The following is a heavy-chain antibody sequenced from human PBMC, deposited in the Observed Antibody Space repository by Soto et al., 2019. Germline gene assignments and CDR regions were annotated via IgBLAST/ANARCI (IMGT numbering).Heavy chain of an antibody. V-gene: IGHV3-33*01. Sequence: QVQLVESGGGVVQSGRSPRLSCAASGFTFSSFGMHWVRQAPGKGLEWVALIWHDGTFTHYADCVKGRFTISRDNSKNMLYLQMNSLRADDTAVYYCARDRHFRGGPDDIWGQGTMVTVSS. D-gene: IGHD3-3*02. CDR3: ARDRHFRGGPDDI. J-gene: IGHJ3*02. CDR1: GFTFSSFG. CDR2: IWHDGTFT.